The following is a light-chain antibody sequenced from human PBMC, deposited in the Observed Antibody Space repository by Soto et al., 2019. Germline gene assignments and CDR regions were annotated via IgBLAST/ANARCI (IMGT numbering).Light chain of an antibody. CDR1: RNDVGGYNF. Sequence: QSALTQPPSASGSPGQSVTISCTGTRNDVGGYNFVSWYQQHPGKAPKLIIYEVNKRPSGVPDRFSGSKSGNTASLTVSGLQPEDEADYFCSSYAGSNNDVFGTGTKLTVL. CDR3: SSYAGSNNDV. V-gene: IGLV2-8*01. J-gene: IGLJ1*01. CDR2: EVN.